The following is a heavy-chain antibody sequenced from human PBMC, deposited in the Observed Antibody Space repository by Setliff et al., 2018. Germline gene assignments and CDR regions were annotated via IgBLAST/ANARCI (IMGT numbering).Heavy chain of an antibody. CDR1: GGTFSSYG. Sequence: SVKVSCKASGGTFSSYGISWVRQAPGQGLEWMGGTIPIFGTTNYAQKFQGRVTIITNESTTTAYMELSSLRSDDTAVYYCAREGVDSRSSTDYRYYMDVWGKGTTVTVSS. CDR3: AREGVDSRSSTDYRYYMDV. D-gene: IGHD3-22*01. J-gene: IGHJ6*03. CDR2: TIPIFGTT. V-gene: IGHV1-69*05.